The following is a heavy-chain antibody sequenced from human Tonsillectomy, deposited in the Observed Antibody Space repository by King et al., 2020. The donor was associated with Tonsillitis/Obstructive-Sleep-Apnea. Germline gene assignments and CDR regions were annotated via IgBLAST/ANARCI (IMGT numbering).Heavy chain of an antibody. CDR3: ARMFPLAARPSYYYYMDV. CDR2: IFSNDEK. V-gene: IGHV2-26*01. Sequence: TLKESGPVLVKPTETLTLTCSVSGLSLSNARMDVSWIRQPPGKALEWLAHIFSNDEKSYSTSLKSRLTISKDTSKSQVVLTMTNMDPVDTATYYCARMFPLAARPSYYYYMDVWGKGTTVTVSS. CDR1: GLSLSNARMD. J-gene: IGHJ6*03. D-gene: IGHD6-6*01.